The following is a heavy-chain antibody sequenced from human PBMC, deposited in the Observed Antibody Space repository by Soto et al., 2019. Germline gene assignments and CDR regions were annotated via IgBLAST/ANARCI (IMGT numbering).Heavy chain of an antibody. V-gene: IGHV3-74*01. D-gene: IGHD2-15*01. J-gene: IGHJ3*02. CDR1: GFTFSSSW. Sequence: GGSLRLSCAASGFTFSSSWMHWVRQAPGKGLVWVSRINSDGSSTNYADSVKGRLTISRDNAKNTLYLQMNSLRAEDAAVYYCARDFPLGYCSGGSCSGVAFDIWGQGTMVTVSS. CDR2: INSDGSST. CDR3: ARDFPLGYCSGGSCSGVAFDI.